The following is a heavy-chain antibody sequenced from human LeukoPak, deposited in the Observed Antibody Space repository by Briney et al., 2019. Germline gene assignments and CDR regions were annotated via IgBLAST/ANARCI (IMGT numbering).Heavy chain of an antibody. CDR2: IYPGDSDT. J-gene: IGHJ4*02. D-gene: IGHD6-13*01. CDR3: ARKANGMAAPFDS. Sequence: GESLMISCEASGYNFSNYWINWVRQKPGKGLEWMGIIYPGDSDTRYGPSFQGHVTISADRSANTAYLQWSRLEASDTAKYFCARKANGMAAPFDSGAQGTLVTVSS. V-gene: IGHV5-51*01. CDR1: GYNFSNYW.